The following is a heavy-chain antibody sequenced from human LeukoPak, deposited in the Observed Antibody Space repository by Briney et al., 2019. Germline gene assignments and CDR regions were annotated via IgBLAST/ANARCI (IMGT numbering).Heavy chain of an antibody. V-gene: IGHV3-73*01. CDR3: TRHSMLRGINRSLGYSYYYYYMDV. CDR2: IRSKANSYAT. D-gene: IGHD3-10*01. CDR1: GFTFSGSA. J-gene: IGHJ6*03. Sequence: GGSLKLSCAASGFTFSGSAIHWVRQASGKGLEWVGRIRSKANSYATEYAASVKGRFTISRDDSKNTAYLQMNSLKTEDTAVYYCTRHSMLRGINRSLGYSYYYYYMDVWGKGTTVTISS.